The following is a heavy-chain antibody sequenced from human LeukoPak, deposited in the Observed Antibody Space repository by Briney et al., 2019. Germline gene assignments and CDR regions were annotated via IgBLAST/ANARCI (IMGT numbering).Heavy chain of an antibody. CDR3: ARAPYYDFWGGYIPSGGMDV. J-gene: IGHJ6*02. V-gene: IGHV1-2*02. CDR1: GYTFTGYY. CDR2: INPNSGGT. Sequence: ASVKVSCKASGYTFTGYYMHWVRQAPGQGLEWMGWINPNSGGTNYAQKFQGRVTMTRDTSISTAYMELSRLRSDDTAVYYCARAPYYDFWGGYIPSGGMDVWGQGTTVTVSS. D-gene: IGHD3-3*01.